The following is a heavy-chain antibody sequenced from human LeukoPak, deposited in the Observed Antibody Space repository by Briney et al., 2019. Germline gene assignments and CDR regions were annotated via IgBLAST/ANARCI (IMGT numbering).Heavy chain of an antibody. V-gene: IGHV3-23*01. CDR1: GFTFSRYA. CDR3: ARGTLVLRFLEWLLSHGMDV. Sequence: PGGSLRLSCAASGFTFSRYAMGWVRQAPGKGLEWVSALCDRGSSTYYADSVRGRFTISRDNSKNTLYLQMNGLRAEDTAVYYCARGTLVLRFLEWLLSHGMDVWGQGTTVTVSS. D-gene: IGHD3-3*01. J-gene: IGHJ6*02. CDR2: LCDRGSST.